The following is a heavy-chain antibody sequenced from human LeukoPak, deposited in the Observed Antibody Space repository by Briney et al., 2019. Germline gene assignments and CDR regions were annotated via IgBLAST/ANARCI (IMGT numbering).Heavy chain of an antibody. D-gene: IGHD3-10*01. J-gene: IGHJ6*02. CDR1: GFTFDDYA. Sequence: GGSLRLSCAASGFTFDDYAMHWVRQAPGKGLEWVSGISWNSGSIGYADSVKGRFTISRDNAKNSLYLQMNSLRAEDTALYYCAKDIWFGGYYYYGMDVWGQGTTVTVSS. V-gene: IGHV3-9*01. CDR3: AKDIWFGGYYYYGMDV. CDR2: ISWNSGSI.